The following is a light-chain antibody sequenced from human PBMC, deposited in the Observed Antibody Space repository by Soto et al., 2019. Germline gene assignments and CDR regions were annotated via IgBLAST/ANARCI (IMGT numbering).Light chain of an antibody. Sequence: EIVLTQSPGTLSLSPGERAILSCRASQSLSSSFLAWYQQKPGQAPRLLIYSSSNRATGIPDRFSGSGSGTDFTLTISRLEPADFAVYYCQQRSNWPITFGQGTRLEIK. CDR2: SSS. CDR3: QQRSNWPIT. V-gene: IGKV3D-20*02. CDR1: QSLSSSF. J-gene: IGKJ5*01.